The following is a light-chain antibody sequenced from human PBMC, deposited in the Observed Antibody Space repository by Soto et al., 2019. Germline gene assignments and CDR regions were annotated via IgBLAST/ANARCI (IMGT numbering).Light chain of an antibody. CDR1: QSVSSN. CDR3: HQYNNWHRTSA. V-gene: IGKV3-15*01. Sequence: EMVMTQSPATLSVSPGERATLSCRASQSVSSNLAWYQQKPGQAPRLLIYGASTRAIGIPARFSGSGTGSGFTLTITSAHPEAFAVYDYHQYNNWHRTSAFGQGTKVEIK. J-gene: IGKJ1*01. CDR2: GAS.